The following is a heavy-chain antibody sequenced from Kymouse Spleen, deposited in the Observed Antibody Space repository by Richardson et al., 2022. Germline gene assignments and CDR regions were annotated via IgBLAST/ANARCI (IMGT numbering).Heavy chain of an antibody. J-gene: IGHJ4*02. Sequence: EVQLVESGGGLVQPGGSLRLSCAASGFTFSSYWMSWVRQAPGKGLEWVANIKQDGSEKYYVDSVKGRFTISRDNAKNSLYLQMNSLRAEDTAVYYCARDSSGWYPLFDYWGQGTLVTVSS. D-gene: IGHD6-19*01. CDR1: GFTFSSYW. CDR2: IKQDGSEK. CDR3: ARDSSGWYPLFDY. V-gene: IGHV3-7*01.